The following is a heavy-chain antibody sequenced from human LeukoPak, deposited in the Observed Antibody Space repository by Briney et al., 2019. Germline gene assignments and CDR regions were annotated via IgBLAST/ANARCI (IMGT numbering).Heavy chain of an antibody. CDR3: ARDGSGHWFDP. V-gene: IGHV1-18*04. Sequence: ASVKVSCKASGYAFNSYGISWVRQAPGQGLEWMGWINAYNGDTNHAQKFQGRVTMTTDTSTTTAYMELGSLRSDDTAVYYCARDGSGHWFDPWGQGTLVTVSS. CDR1: GYAFNSYG. D-gene: IGHD6-25*01. J-gene: IGHJ5*02. CDR2: INAYNGDT.